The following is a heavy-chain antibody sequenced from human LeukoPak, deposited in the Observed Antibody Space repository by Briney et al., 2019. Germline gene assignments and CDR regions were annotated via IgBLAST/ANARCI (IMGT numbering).Heavy chain of an antibody. CDR3: ARMYYDILTGYPPRDAFDI. CDR2: INPNSGGT. D-gene: IGHD3-9*01. J-gene: IGHJ3*02. V-gene: IGHV1-2*02. CDR1: GYTFTGYY. Sequence: ASVKVSCKASGYTFTGYYMHWVRQAPGQGLEWMGWINPNSGGTNYAQKFQGRVTMTRDTSISTAYMELSRPRSGDTAVYYCARMYYDILTGYPPRDAFDIWGQGTMVTVSS.